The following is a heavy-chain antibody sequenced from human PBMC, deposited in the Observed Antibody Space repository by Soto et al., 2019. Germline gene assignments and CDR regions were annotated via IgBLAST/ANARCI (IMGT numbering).Heavy chain of an antibody. CDR3: ARDYFDSSDYTTNWFDP. CDR2: IYHTGNA. V-gene: IGHV4-39*01. Sequence: SETLSLTCIVSGDSISNSRFYWAWIRQPPGEGLEWIGSIYHTGNAYYNPSLKSRVTIFVDTSKNQFSLKLTSVTAADTALYYCARDYFDSSDYTTNWFDPWGQGTLVTVSS. J-gene: IGHJ5*02. CDR1: GDSISNSRFY. D-gene: IGHD3-22*01.